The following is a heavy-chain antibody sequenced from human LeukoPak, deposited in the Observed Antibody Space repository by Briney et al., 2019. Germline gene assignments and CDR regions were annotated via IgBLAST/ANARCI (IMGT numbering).Heavy chain of an antibody. D-gene: IGHD6-13*01. CDR3: AKDYGYSSSWYDY. V-gene: IGHV3-9*01. J-gene: IGHJ4*02. CDR2: ISWNSASV. Sequence: GGSLRLSCAASGLTFDDYGMHWVRQAPGKGLEWVSSISWNSASVGYVDSVKGRFTISRDNAKNSLYLQMNSLRAEDTAFYYCAKDYGYSSSWYDYWGQGTLVTVSS. CDR1: GLTFDDYG.